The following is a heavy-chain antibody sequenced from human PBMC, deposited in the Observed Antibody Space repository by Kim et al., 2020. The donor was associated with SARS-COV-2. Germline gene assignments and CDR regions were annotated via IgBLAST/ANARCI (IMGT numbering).Heavy chain of an antibody. J-gene: IGHJ4*02. CDR2: NT. Sequence: NTYYAYSVKGRFPISRDNAKNSLYLQMNSLTVEDTGVYYCVRENTEAFGDFWGQGTLITVSS. V-gene: IGHV3-48*01. D-gene: IGHD3-16*01. CDR3: VRENTEAFGDF.